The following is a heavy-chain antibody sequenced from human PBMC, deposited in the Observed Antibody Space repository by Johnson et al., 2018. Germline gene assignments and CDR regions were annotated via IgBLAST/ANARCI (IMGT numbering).Heavy chain of an antibody. CDR3: PKVGYGDYVGYYYGMDV. CDR2: IIPIFGTA. D-gene: IGHD4-17*01. V-gene: IGHV1-69*12. CDR1: GGTFSNFA. J-gene: IGHJ6*02. Sequence: QVQLVQSGAEVKKPGSSVKVSCKASGGTFSNFAISLVRQAPGHGLEWMGGIIPIFGTAKYAQKFQGRVTITAAESTSTAYMGLSSLRSEDTAVYYWPKVGYGDYVGYYYGMDVWGQGITVTVSS.